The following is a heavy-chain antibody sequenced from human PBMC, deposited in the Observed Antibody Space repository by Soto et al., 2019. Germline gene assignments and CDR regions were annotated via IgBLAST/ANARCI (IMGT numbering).Heavy chain of an antibody. CDR1: GFTFSSYE. CDR2: ISSSGSTI. V-gene: IGHV3-48*03. D-gene: IGHD2-2*01. J-gene: IGHJ6*02. CDR3: ARDGFNKNQRGYYYGMDV. Sequence: HPVGSLRLSCAASGFTFSSYEMNWVRQAPGKGLEWVSYISSSGSTIYYADSVKGRFTISRDNAKNSLYLQMNSLRAEDTAVYYCARDGFNKNQRGYYYGMDVWGQGTTVTVSS.